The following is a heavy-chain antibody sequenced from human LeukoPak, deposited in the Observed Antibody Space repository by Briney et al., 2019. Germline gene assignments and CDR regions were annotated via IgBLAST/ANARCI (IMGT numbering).Heavy chain of an antibody. D-gene: IGHD3-3*01. CDR2: IYTSGST. J-gene: IGHJ6*02. Sequence: SETLSLTCTVSDGSISGFYWNWIRQPPGKGLEWIGYIYTSGSTNYNPSLKSRVTMSVDTSKNQFSLKLSSVTAADTAVYYCARDWANYDFWSGVAYYYGMDVWGQGTTVTVSS. CDR3: ARDWANYDFWSGVAYYYGMDV. CDR1: DGSISGFY. V-gene: IGHV4-4*08.